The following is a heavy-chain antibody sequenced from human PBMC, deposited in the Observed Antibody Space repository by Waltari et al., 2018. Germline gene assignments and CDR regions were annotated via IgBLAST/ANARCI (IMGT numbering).Heavy chain of an antibody. Sequence: QLQLQESGPGLVKPSETLSLTCTVSGGSISSSSYYWGWIRQPPGKGLEWIGSIYYSGSTYYNPSLKRRVTISVDTSKNQFSLKLSSVTAADTAVYYCARYFTVTTDLDAFDIWGQGTMVTVSS. J-gene: IGHJ3*02. CDR1: GGSISSSSYY. CDR2: IYYSGST. D-gene: IGHD4-4*01. CDR3: ARYFTVTTDLDAFDI. V-gene: IGHV4-39*01.